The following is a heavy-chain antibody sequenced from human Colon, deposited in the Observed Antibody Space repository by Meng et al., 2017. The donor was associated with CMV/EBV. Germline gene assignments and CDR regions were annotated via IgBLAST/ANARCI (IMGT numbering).Heavy chain of an antibody. Sequence: LSCEASGFTFSNYWMHWVRQAPGKGLVWVSRINTDGTGTYYADSVKGRFTISRDNAKNTLYLQMNSLRPEDTAVYYCATAMAGVADYWGPGTLVTVSS. CDR3: ATAMAGVADY. CDR1: GFTFSNYW. V-gene: IGHV3-74*01. J-gene: IGHJ4*02. D-gene: IGHD6-19*01. CDR2: INTDGTGT.